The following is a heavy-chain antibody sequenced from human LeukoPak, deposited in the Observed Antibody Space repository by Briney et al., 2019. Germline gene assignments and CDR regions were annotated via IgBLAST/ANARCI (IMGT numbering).Heavy chain of an antibody. D-gene: IGHD3-10*01. CDR1: GGSISSGSYY. CDR3: ALGVVRGVSRNWFDP. Sequence: SETLSLTCTVSGGSISSGSYYWSWIRQPAGKGLEWIGRIYTSGSTNYNPSLKSRVTISVDTSKNQFSLKLSSVTAADTAVYYCALGVVRGVSRNWFDPRGQGTLVTVSS. V-gene: IGHV4-61*02. J-gene: IGHJ5*02. CDR2: IYTSGST.